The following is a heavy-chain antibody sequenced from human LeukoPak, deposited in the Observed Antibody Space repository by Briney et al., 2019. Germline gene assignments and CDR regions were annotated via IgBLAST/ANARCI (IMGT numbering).Heavy chain of an antibody. D-gene: IGHD2-15*01. Sequence: GRSLRLSCAASGFTFSSYGMHWVRQAPGKGLEWVAVIWYDGSNKYYADSVKGRFTISRDNSKNTLYLQMNSLRAEDTAVYYCAGGYCSGGSCPFFDYWGQGTLVTVSS. V-gene: IGHV3-33*01. CDR3: AGGYCSGGSCPFFDY. J-gene: IGHJ4*02. CDR1: GFTFSSYG. CDR2: IWYDGSNK.